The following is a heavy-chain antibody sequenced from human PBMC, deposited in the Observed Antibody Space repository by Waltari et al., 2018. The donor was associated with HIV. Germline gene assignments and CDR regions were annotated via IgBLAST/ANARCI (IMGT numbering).Heavy chain of an antibody. V-gene: IGHV3-33*01. CDR2: IRYDGSNK. Sequence: VQLVESGGAVVQPGKSLRLSCAASGFIFSAYGMHWVRQAPGKGLEGVALIRYDGSNKYYSDSVKGRFTISRDNAENTLFLQMSDLRADDTATYFCARGSRLVAAYYYYGLDVWGPGTTVTVSS. J-gene: IGHJ6*02. CDR1: GFIFSAYG. D-gene: IGHD3-10*01. CDR3: ARGSRLVAAYYYYGLDV.